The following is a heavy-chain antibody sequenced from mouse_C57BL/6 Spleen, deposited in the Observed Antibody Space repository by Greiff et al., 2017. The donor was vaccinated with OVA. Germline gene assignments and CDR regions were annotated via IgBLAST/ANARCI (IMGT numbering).Heavy chain of an antibody. Sequence: EVNLLESGGDLVKPGGSLKLSCAASGFTFSSYGMSWVRQTPDKRLEWVATISSGGSYTYSLDSVKGRFTISRDNAKNTLNLQINSRKSENTAMYYCARHRGSSYGFDYWGQGTTLTVSS. J-gene: IGHJ2*01. CDR3: ARHRGSSYGFDY. CDR1: GFTFSSYG. V-gene: IGHV5-6*01. CDR2: ISSGGSYT. D-gene: IGHD1-1*01.